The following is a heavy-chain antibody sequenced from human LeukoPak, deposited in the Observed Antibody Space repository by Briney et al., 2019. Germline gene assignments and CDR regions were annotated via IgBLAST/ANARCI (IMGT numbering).Heavy chain of an antibody. J-gene: IGHJ4*02. V-gene: IGHV1-46*01. CDR3: ASSTMVRNYFDY. Sequence: ASVKVSCKASGYTFTGYYMHWVRQAPGQGLEWMGIINPSGGSTSYAQKFQGRVTMTRDMSTSTVYMELSSLRSEDTAVYYCASSTMVRNYFDYWGQGTLVTVSS. D-gene: IGHD3-10*01. CDR2: INPSGGST. CDR1: GYTFTGYY.